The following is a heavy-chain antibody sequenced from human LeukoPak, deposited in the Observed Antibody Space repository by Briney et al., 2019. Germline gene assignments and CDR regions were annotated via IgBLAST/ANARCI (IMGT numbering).Heavy chain of an antibody. CDR1: GFTFSNSA. CDR2: ILGSGVST. Sequence: GGSLRLSCEASGFTFSNSAMSWVRQAPGKGLEWVSSILGSGVSTYYGDSVRGRFTISRDNSKNMLYLQMNSLRAEDTAVYYCARTYYDSSGSSFDYWGQGTLVTVSS. V-gene: IGHV3-23*01. D-gene: IGHD3-22*01. J-gene: IGHJ4*02. CDR3: ARTYYDSSGSSFDY.